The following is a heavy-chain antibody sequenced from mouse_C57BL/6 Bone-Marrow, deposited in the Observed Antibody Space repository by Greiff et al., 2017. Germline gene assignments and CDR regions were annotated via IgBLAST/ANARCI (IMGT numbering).Heavy chain of an antibody. CDR1: GYTFTSYW. V-gene: IGHV1-72*01. Sequence: QVQLQQPGAELVKPGASVKLSCKASGYTFTSYWLHWVKQRPGRGLEWIGRIDPNSGGTKYNEKFKSKATLTVDKPSSTAYMQLSSLTSEDSAVYYCARSRRLRRGGAMDYWGQGTSVTVSS. CDR3: ARSRRLRRGGAMDY. CDR2: IDPNSGGT. J-gene: IGHJ4*01. D-gene: IGHD2-4*01.